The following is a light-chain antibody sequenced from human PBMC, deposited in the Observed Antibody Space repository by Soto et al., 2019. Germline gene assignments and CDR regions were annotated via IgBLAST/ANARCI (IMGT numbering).Light chain of an antibody. Sequence: MLFTQSPTPMSLSTGESATLSCRTSQSVSRNLAWYQQKPGQAPRLLIYDASQRATGIAARFSGSGSGTDFTLTISRLATEDSALYYCQHRSNWQAFGGGTKVDIK. CDR3: QHRSNWQA. CDR1: QSVSRN. J-gene: IGKJ4*01. V-gene: IGKV3-11*01. CDR2: DAS.